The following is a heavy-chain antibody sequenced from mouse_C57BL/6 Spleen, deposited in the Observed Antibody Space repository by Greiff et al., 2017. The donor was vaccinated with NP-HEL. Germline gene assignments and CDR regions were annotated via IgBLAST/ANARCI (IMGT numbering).Heavy chain of an antibody. J-gene: IGHJ2*01. V-gene: IGHV1-52*01. CDR2: IDPSDSET. CDR3: ARKGDYDRGGYYFDY. CDR1: GYTFTSYW. Sequence: QVQLQQPGAELVRPGSSVKLSCKASGYTFTSYWMHWVKQRPIQGLEWIGNIDPSDSETHYNQKFKDKATLTVDKSSSTAYMQLSSLTSEDSAVYYCARKGDYDRGGYYFDYWGQGTTLTVSS. D-gene: IGHD2-4*01.